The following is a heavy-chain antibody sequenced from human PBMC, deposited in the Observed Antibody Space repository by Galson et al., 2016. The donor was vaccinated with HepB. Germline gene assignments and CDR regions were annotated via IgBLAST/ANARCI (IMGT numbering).Heavy chain of an antibody. CDR1: GGNLNGYS. CDR2: IIPMSGAA. J-gene: IGHJ3*02. V-gene: IGHV1-69*13. D-gene: IGHD3/OR15-3a*01. Sequence: SVKVSCKAFGGNLNGYSVIWVRQAPGQGLEWLGGIIPMSGAANYAQKFQGRVTITADESSTTAYMQLSGLRSDDTAVYYCARGLGVGGYDTFDIWGQGTMVIVSS. CDR3: ARGLGVGGYDTFDI.